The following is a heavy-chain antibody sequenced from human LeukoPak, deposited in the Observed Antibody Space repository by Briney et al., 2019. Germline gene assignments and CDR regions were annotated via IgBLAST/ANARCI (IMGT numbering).Heavy chain of an antibody. CDR1: GVTFSSYV. Sequence: PGGSLRLSCEASGVTFSSYVMSWVRQAPGKGPEWVSGISGSGGGTYYADSVKGRFTISRDNSKNTLYLQMNSLRAEDTAVYYCARSIVEVVAATRWFDPWGQGTLVTVSS. CDR3: ARSIVEVVAATRWFDP. V-gene: IGHV3-23*01. D-gene: IGHD2-15*01. J-gene: IGHJ5*02. CDR2: ISGSGGGT.